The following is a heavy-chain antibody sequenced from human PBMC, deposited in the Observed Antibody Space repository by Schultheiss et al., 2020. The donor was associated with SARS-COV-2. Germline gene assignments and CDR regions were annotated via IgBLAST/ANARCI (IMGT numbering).Heavy chain of an antibody. CDR1: GFTFSSYD. CDR3: AKDRLTAVGPDAFDL. D-gene: IGHD1-26*01. V-gene: IGHV3-13*05. Sequence: GGSLRLSCAASGFTFSSYDMHWVRQATGKGLEWVSAIGTAGDPYYPGSVKGRFTISRDNSKNTLYLQINSLRAEDTAVYYCAKDRLTAVGPDAFDLWGLGTMVTVSS. J-gene: IGHJ3*01. CDR2: IGTAGDP.